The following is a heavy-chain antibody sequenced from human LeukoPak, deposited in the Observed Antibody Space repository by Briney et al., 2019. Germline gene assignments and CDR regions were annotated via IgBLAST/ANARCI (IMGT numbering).Heavy chain of an antibody. D-gene: IGHD2-2*01. Sequence: SETLSLTCTDSGGSISSSSSYWGWIRQPPGNGLEWLGCIYYSGSTYYNPSLKSRVTISVDTSKNQFSLKLSSVTAADTAVYYCARRLRYCSSTSCLNWFDPWGQGTLVTVSS. J-gene: IGHJ5*02. CDR1: GGSISSSSSY. CDR2: IYYSGST. V-gene: IGHV4-39*01. CDR3: ARRLRYCSSTSCLNWFDP.